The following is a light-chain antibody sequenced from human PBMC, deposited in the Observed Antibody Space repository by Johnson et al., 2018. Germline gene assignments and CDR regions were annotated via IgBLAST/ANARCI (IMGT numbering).Light chain of an antibody. V-gene: IGLV1-51*02. Sequence: QSVLTQPPSVSAAPGQKVTISCSGSSSNIGNNYVSWYQQLPGTAPKLLIYENNKRPSGIPDLFSGSKSGTSATLGITGLQTGDEADYYCGTWDSCLSAGNVFGTGTKVTVL. CDR2: ENN. CDR1: SSNIGNNY. J-gene: IGLJ1*01. CDR3: GTWDSCLSAGNV.